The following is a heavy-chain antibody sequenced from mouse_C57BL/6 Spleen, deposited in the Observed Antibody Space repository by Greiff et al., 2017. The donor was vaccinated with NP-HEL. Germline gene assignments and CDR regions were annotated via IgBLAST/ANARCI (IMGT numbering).Heavy chain of an antibody. V-gene: IGHV5-6*01. CDR1: GFTFSSYG. CDR3: APITTVVEDWFAY. CDR2: ISSGGSYT. D-gene: IGHD1-1*01. Sequence: EVKLMESGGDLVKPGGSLKLSCAASGFTFSSYGMSWVRQTPDKRLEWVATISSGGSYTYYPDSVKGRFTISRDNAKNTLYLQMSILKSEDTAMYYCAPITTVVEDWFAYWGQGTLVTVSA. J-gene: IGHJ3*01.